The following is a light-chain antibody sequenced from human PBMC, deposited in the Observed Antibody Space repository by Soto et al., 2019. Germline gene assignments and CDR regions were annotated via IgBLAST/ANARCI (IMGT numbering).Light chain of an antibody. CDR1: QSVSNNY. V-gene: IGKV3-20*01. CDR3: QQYGSSPPWT. J-gene: IGKJ1*01. Sequence: EIVLTQSPGPLSLSPGERATLSCRASQSVSNNYLAWYQQKPGQAPRLLIYGASIRATGIPDRFSGSGSGTDFTLTISRLDPEDFAVYYCQQYGSSPPWTFGQGTKVDIK. CDR2: GAS.